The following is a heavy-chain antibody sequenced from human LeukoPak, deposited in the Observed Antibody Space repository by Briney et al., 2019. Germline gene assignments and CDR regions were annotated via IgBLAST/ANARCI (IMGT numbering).Heavy chain of an antibody. D-gene: IGHD1-7*01. CDR1: GGSISSSSYY. V-gene: IGHV4-39*01. J-gene: IGHJ4*02. CDR2: IYYSGST. Sequence: SETLSLTCTVSGGSISSSSYYWGWLRQPPGKGLEWIGSIYYSGSTYYNPSLKSRVTISVDTSKNQFSLKLSSVTAADTAVYYCITGTSQADYWGQGTLVTVSS. CDR3: ITGTSQADY.